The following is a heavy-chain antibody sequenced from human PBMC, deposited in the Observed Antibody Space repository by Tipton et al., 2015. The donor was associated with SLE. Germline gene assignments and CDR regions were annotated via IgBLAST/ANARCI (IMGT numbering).Heavy chain of an antibody. D-gene: IGHD2-15*01. Sequence: LRLSCAVSGYSISSGYYWGWIRQPPGKGLEWIGSIYHSGSTNYNPSLKSRVTISVGTSEIQFSLRLSSVTAADTAVYYCARGYCGASRCYDYMHYFDFWGQGSLVTVSS. V-gene: IGHV4-38-2*01. CDR3: ARGYCGASRCYDYMHYFDF. CDR1: GYSISSGYY. J-gene: IGHJ4*02. CDR2: IYHSGST.